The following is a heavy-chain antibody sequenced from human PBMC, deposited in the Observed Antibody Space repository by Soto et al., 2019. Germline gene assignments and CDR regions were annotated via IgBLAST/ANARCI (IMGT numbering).Heavy chain of an antibody. CDR2: ISSSSSYI. V-gene: IGHV3-21*01. CDR3: ARDPRVWGSYVY. CDR1: GFTFSSYS. Sequence: EVQLVESGGGLVKPGGSLRLSCAASGFTFSSYSMNWVRQAPGKGLEWVSSISSSSSYIYYADSVKGRFTISRDNAKNSLYLQMNSLRAEDTAVYYCARDPRVWGSYVYWGQGTLVTVSS. D-gene: IGHD3-16*01. J-gene: IGHJ4*02.